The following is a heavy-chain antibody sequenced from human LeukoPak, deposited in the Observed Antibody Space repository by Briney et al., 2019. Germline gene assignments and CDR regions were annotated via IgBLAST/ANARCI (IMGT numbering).Heavy chain of an antibody. CDR3: ASGGIAAAVIPSDY. CDR1: GFTFSSYS. D-gene: IGHD6-13*01. V-gene: IGHV3-21*01. J-gene: IGHJ4*02. Sequence: GGSLRLSCAASGFTFSSYSMDWVRQAPGKGLEWVSSISSSSSYIYYADSVKGRFTISRDNAKNSLYLQMNSLRAEDTAVYYCASGGIAAAVIPSDYWGQGTLVIVSS. CDR2: ISSSSSYI.